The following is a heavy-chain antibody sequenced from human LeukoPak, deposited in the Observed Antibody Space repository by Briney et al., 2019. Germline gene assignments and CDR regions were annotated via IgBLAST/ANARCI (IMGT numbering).Heavy chain of an antibody. CDR1: GLSVISNY. Sequence: PGGSLRLSCLASGLSVISNYMSWVRHPPGEGLEWVAIIYNGGNTNYAASVKCRFTISSDTSKNTLFLQMTSLRAEDTDLYYCAKSRLTPVRAFDYGGRGTLVTVSS. CDR3: AKSRLTPVRAFDY. CDR2: IYNGGNT. V-gene: IGHV3-53*01. J-gene: IGHJ4*02.